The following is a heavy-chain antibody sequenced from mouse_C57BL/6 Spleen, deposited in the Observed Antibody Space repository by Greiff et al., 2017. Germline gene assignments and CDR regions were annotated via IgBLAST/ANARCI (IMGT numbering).Heavy chain of an antibody. V-gene: IGHV1-22*01. CDR3: ARRYSNDGFDY. CDR2: INTNNGGT. CDR1: GYTFTDYN. Sequence: DVQLQESGPELVKPGASVTMSCKASGYTFTDYNMHWVKQSHGKSLEWIGYINTNNGGTSYNQKFKGKATLTVNKSSSKAYIELRSLTSEYSAIYYCARRYSNDGFDYWGQGTTLTVSS. D-gene: IGHD2-12*01. J-gene: IGHJ2*01.